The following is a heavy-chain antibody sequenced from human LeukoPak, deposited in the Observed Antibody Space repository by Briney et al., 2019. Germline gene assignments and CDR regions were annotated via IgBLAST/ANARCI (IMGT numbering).Heavy chain of an antibody. J-gene: IGHJ6*03. D-gene: IGHD4-23*01. CDR1: GGSISSYY. CDR2: IYYSGST. V-gene: IGHV4-59*01. CDR3: ARGGGKTNPTRYYYYMDV. Sequence: SETLSLTCTVSGGSISSYYWSWIRQPPGKGLEWIGYIYYSGSTNYNPSLKSRVTISVDTSKNQFSLKLSSVTAADTAVYYCARGGGKTNPTRYYYYMDVWGKGTTVTVSS.